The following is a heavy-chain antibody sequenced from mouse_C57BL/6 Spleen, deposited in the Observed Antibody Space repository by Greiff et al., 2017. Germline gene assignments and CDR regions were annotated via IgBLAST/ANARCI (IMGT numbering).Heavy chain of an antibody. V-gene: IGHV7-3*01. Sequence: EVMLVESGGGLVQPGGSLSLSCAASGFTFTDYYMSWVRQPPGKALEWLGFIRNEANGYTTEYSASVKGRFTISRDNSQSILYLQMNALRAEDSATYYCARYRVGPLYYAMDYWGQGTSVTVSS. CDR2: IRNEANGYTT. CDR3: ARYRVGPLYYAMDY. D-gene: IGHD4-1*01. CDR1: GFTFTDYY. J-gene: IGHJ4*01.